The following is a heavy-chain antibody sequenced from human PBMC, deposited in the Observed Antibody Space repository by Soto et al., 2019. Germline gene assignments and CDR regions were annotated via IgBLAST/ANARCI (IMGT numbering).Heavy chain of an antibody. D-gene: IGHD3-3*01. CDR3: ARGQRFSDWFDP. J-gene: IGHJ5*02. Sequence: SETLSLTCTVSGGAINSYYWTWIRQPAGKGLEWIGRIYSSGSTKYNPSLQSRVTMSLDTSKNQFSLRLTSVTAADTPVYYCARGQRFSDWFDPWGQGTLVTVS. CDR1: GGAINSYY. CDR2: IYSSGST. V-gene: IGHV4-4*07.